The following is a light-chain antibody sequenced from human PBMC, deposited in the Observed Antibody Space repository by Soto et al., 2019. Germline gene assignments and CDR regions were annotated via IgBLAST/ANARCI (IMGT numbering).Light chain of an antibody. Sequence: EIVMTQSPATLSVSPGERVTLSCRASQSVSSNLAWYQQKPGQAPRLLIYGASTRATGIPARFSGSGSGTEFTLTISSLQYEDFAVYYCQQYNNWWTFGQGTKVEI. V-gene: IGKV3-15*01. CDR1: QSVSSN. CDR3: QQYNNWWT. CDR2: GAS. J-gene: IGKJ1*01.